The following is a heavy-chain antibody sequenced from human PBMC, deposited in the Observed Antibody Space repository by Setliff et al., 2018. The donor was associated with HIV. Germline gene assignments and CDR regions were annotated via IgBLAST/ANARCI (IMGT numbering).Heavy chain of an antibody. CDR2: INHRGST. J-gene: IGHJ4*02. Sequence: SETLSLTCDVYGGSFSGYYWSWIRQPPGKGLEWIGKINHRGSTTYNPSLRSRVTISVDTSKNQFSLKLNSVTAADTAVYYCARGDYYDSTGYEGLDSWGRGTLVTVSS. CDR1: GGSFSGYY. V-gene: IGHV4-34*01. D-gene: IGHD3-22*01. CDR3: ARGDYYDSTGYEGLDS.